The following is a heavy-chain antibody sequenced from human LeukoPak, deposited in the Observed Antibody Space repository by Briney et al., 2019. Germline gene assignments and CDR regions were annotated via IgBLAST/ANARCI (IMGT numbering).Heavy chain of an antibody. CDR1: GFTFSDAW. CDR2: IKSKTDGWTT. V-gene: IGHV3-15*01. J-gene: IGHJ4*02. CDR3: TRDPLYSSSWCDYFDY. D-gene: IGHD6-13*01. Sequence: GGSLRLSCAASGFTFSDAWMRWVHQAPGKGLEWVGRIKSKTDGWTTDYAAPVKGRFTISRDDSKNTVFLQMNTLRTEDTAVYYCTRDPLYSSSWCDYFDYWGQGTLVTVSS.